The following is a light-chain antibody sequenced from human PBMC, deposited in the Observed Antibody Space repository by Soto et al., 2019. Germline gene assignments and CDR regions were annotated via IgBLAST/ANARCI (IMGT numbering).Light chain of an antibody. CDR1: PSVTNF. CDR3: QPRNIWPPVT. CDR2: GAF. J-gene: IGKJ5*01. V-gene: IGKV3-11*01. Sequence: EVVLTQSPATLSLSPGERATLSCRASPSVTNFLAWYQQKPGQAPRLLIYGAFNRATGIPARFSGSGSGTDFTLNISRLEPEDSAIYYCQPRNIWPPVTFGQGTRLEIK.